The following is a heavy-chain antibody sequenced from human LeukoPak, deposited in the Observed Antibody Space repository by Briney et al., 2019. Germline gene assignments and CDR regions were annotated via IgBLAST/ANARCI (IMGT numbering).Heavy chain of an antibody. CDR1: GYTFTSYG. V-gene: IGHV1-8*02. D-gene: IGHD6-19*01. CDR2: MNPNSGNT. J-gene: IGHJ3*02. Sequence: ASVKVSCKASGYTFTSYGISWVRQATGQGLEWMGWMNPNSGNTGYAQKFQGRVTMTRNTSISTTYMELSSLRSEDTAVYYCARGKKQWLVTDAFDIWGQGTMVTVSS. CDR3: ARGKKQWLVTDAFDI.